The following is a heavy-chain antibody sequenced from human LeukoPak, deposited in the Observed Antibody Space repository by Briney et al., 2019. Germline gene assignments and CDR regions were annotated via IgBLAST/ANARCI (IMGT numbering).Heavy chain of an antibody. D-gene: IGHD5-18*01. CDR1: GGSISSGGYY. Sequence: PSETLSLTCTVSGGSISSGGYYWSWIRQPPGKGLEWIGYIYHSGSTYYNPSLKSRVTISVDRSKNQFSLKLSSVTAADTAVYYCARWDSTALFDPWGQGTLVTVSS. CDR3: ARWDSTALFDP. CDR2: IYHSGST. J-gene: IGHJ5*02. V-gene: IGHV4-30-2*01.